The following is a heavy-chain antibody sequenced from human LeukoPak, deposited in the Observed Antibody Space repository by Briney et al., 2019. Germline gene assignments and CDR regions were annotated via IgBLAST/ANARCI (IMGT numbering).Heavy chain of an antibody. CDR3: ARWGRSSGYYFDY. CDR1: GFTFRTYA. CDR2: IWYDGSNT. V-gene: IGHV3-33*08. Sequence: GGSLRLSCAVSGFTFRTYAMHWVRQAPGKGLEWVAVIWYDGSNTYYADSVKGRFTISRDNSKNTLYLQMNSLRAEDTAVYYCARWGRSSGYYFDYWGQGTLVTVSS. J-gene: IGHJ4*02. D-gene: IGHD3-22*01.